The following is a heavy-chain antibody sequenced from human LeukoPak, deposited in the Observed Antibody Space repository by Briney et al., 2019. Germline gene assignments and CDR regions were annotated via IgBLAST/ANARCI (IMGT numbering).Heavy chain of an antibody. Sequence: PGRSLRLSCAASGFTFSSYGMHWVRQAPGKGLEWVAVIWYDGSNKYYADSVKGRFTISRDNSKNTLYLQTNSLRAEDTAVYYCARGYYDSSGYPLYFQHWGQGTLVTVSS. V-gene: IGHV3-33*01. J-gene: IGHJ1*01. CDR2: IWYDGSNK. CDR3: ARGYYDSSGYPLYFQH. CDR1: GFTFSSYG. D-gene: IGHD3-22*01.